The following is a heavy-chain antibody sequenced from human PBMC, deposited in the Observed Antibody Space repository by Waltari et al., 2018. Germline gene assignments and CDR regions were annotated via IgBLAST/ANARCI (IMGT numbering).Heavy chain of an antibody. D-gene: IGHD3-22*01. CDR2: ISYNARNI. CDR3: ARDYCDRTNCHGMDV. V-gene: IGHV3-30*04. Sequence: VQLVESGGGVVQPGRSLRLSCEASEFTFSSYAMHWVRQAPGKGLEWVAVISYNARNIYYVDSVKGRFTISRDNSKKTLYLQMNSLRAEDTAVYYCARDYCDRTNCHGMDVWGQGTTVTVSS. J-gene: IGHJ6*02. CDR1: EFTFSSYA.